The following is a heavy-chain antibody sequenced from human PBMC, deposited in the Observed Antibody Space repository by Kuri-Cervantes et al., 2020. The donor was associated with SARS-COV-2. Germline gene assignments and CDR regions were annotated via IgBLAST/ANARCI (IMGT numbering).Heavy chain of an antibody. Sequence: SETLSLTCAISGDSVSSKIAAWNWIRQSPSRDLEWLGRTYYRSKWYDDYAVSVKSRISINPDTSKNQFSLHLNSVTPEDTAVYYCARGTNWPPDGWFDPWGQGTLVTVSS. CDR3: ARGTNWPPDGWFDP. CDR1: GDSVSSKIAA. J-gene: IGHJ5*02. CDR2: TYYRSKWYD. V-gene: IGHV6-1*01. D-gene: IGHD7-27*01.